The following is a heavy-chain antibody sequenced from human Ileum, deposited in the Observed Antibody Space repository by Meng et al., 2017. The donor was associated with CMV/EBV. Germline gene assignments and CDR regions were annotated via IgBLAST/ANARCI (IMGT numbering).Heavy chain of an antibody. V-gene: IGHV7-4-1*02. Sequence: CKPSGYTFTSNNIIWVRQTPGQGPEWMGWIDTNTGHPTYAQDFTGRFVFSLDTSVNTAYLQISSLKAEDTAVYYCARDGLSGRYFDYWGQGTLVTVSS. CDR3: ARDGLSGRYFDY. CDR1: GYTFTSNN. CDR2: IDTNTGHP. D-gene: IGHD1-26*01. J-gene: IGHJ4*02.